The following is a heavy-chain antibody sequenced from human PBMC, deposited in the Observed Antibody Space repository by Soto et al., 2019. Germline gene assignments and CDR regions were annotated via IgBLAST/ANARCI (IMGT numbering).Heavy chain of an antibody. D-gene: IGHD5-12*01. CDR3: AREYTKRGYSGYDYDYFDH. CDR1: GGTFSSYA. J-gene: IGHJ4*02. Sequence: GASVKVSCKASGGTFSSYAISWVRQAPGQGLEWMGGIIPIFGTANYAQKFQGRVTITADESTSTAYMELSSLRSEDTAVYYCAREYTKRGYSGYDYDYFDHWGQGTLVTVSS. CDR2: IIPIFGTA. V-gene: IGHV1-69*13.